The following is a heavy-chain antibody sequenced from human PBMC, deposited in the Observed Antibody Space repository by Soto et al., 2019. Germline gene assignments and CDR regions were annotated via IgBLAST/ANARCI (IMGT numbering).Heavy chain of an antibody. Sequence: QVHLVESGGGVVQPGRSLRLSCTVSGFTFSDYGMHWVRRAPDKGLEWVAVISYDGKNKYVTDSVKGRFSISRDNFSNTLTLQMNNLRPKDTAVYYCAIAKRRCSGSNCHGMDNWGQGTLVTVS. D-gene: IGHD2-15*01. CDR2: ISYDGKNK. V-gene: IGHV3-30*19. CDR3: AIAKRRCSGSNCHGMDN. J-gene: IGHJ4*02. CDR1: GFTFSDYG.